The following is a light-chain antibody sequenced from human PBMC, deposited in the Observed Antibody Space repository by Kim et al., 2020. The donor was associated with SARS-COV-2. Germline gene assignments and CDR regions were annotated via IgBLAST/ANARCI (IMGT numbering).Light chain of an antibody. V-gene: IGKV1-9*01. CDR2: AAS. CDR3: QQLIDYPLT. CDR1: QDISSY. Sequence: DIQLTQSPSFLSASVGDRVTITCRASQDISSYLAWYQQKPGNAPTLLIHAASTLQSGVPSRFSGSGSGTEFTLTISSLQPEDFAGYYCQQLIDYPLTFGGGTKVDIK. J-gene: IGKJ4*01.